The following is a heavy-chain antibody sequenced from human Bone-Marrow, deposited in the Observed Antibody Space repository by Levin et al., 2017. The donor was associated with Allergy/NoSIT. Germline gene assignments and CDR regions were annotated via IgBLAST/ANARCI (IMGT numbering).Heavy chain of an antibody. Sequence: GGSLRLSCAASGFPLNSYGMHWVRQAPGEGLEWVAVISYDGSNKNYADSVKGRFTISRDNSKNMLYLQMNSLRAEDTAVYYCARDIWDSSGWYYYDYWGQGTLVTVSS. V-gene: IGHV3-33*05. J-gene: IGHJ4*02. CDR1: GFPLNSYG. CDR3: ARDIWDSSGWYYYDY. D-gene: IGHD6-19*01. CDR2: ISYDGSNK.